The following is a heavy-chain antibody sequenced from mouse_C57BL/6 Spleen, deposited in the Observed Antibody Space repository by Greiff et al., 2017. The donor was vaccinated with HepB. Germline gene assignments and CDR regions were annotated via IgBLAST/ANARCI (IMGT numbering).Heavy chain of an antibody. J-gene: IGHJ1*03. CDR1: GYTFTSYW. CDR2: IYPGSGST. CDR3: AREEATYYSNYGYWYFDV. V-gene: IGHV1-55*01. D-gene: IGHD2-5*01. Sequence: QVHVKQPGAELVKPGASVKMSCKASGYTFTSYWITWVKQRPGQGLEWIGDIYPGSGSTNYNEKFKSKATLTVDTSSSTAYMQLSSLTSEDSAVYYCAREEATYYSNYGYWYFDVWGTGTTVTVSS.